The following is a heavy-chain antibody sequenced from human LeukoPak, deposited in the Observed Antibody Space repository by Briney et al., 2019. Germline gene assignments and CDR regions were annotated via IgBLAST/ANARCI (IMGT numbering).Heavy chain of an antibody. CDR3: ARGAGYPFYMDV. V-gene: IGHV3-66*02. Sequence: GGSLRLSCAASGFTFSSYSMNWVRQAPGKGLEWVSLIYDGGRTYYADSVKGRFSISRDNTRNTLYPQMSSLRGDDTAVYYCARGAGYPFYMDVWGKGTTVTVSS. J-gene: IGHJ6*03. CDR2: IYDGGRT. D-gene: IGHD5-18*01. CDR1: GFTFSSYS.